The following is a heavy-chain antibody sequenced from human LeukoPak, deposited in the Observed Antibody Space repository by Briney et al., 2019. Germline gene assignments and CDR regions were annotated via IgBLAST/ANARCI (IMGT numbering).Heavy chain of an antibody. J-gene: IGHJ4*02. D-gene: IGHD3-10*01. CDR3: ARAPTYYYGSGVLPYFDY. Sequence: SQTLSLTCTVSGGSISSSSYYWSWIRQPAGKGLEWIGRIYTSGSTNYNPSLKSRVTMSVDTSKNQFSLKLSSVTAADTAVYYCARAPTYYYGSGVLPYFDYWGQGTLVTVSS. CDR2: IYTSGST. V-gene: IGHV4-61*02. CDR1: GGSISSSSYY.